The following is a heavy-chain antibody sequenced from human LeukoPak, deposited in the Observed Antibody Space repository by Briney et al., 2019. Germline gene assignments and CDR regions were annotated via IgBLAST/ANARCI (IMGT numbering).Heavy chain of an antibody. CDR2: INPNSGGT. V-gene: IGHV1-2*02. D-gene: IGHD5-12*01. J-gene: IGHJ4*02. Sequence: ASVKVSCKASGYTFTGHYMHWVRQAPGQGLEWMGWINPNSGGTNYAQKFQGRVTMTRDTSISTAYMELSRLRSDDTAVYYCARRRHSGYGYWGQGTLVTVSS. CDR1: GYTFTGHY. CDR3: ARRRHSGYGY.